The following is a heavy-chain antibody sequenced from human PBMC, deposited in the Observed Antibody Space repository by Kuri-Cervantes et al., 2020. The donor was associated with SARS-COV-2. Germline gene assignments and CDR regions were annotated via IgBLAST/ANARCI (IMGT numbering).Heavy chain of an antibody. V-gene: IGHV1-46*01. CDR3: ARDQLLPVPHNYVDYFDY. Sequence: ASVKVSCKASGYTFTSYYMHWVRQAPGQGLEWMGIINPSGGSTSYAQKFQGRVTMTRDTSTSTVYTELSSLRAEDTAVYYCARDQLLPVPHNYVDYFDYWGQGTLVTVAS. CDR1: GYTFTSYY. J-gene: IGHJ4*02. CDR2: INPSGGST. D-gene: IGHD6-6*01.